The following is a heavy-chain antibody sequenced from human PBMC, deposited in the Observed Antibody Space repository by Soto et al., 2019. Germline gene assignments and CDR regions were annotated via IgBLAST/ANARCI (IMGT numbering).Heavy chain of an antibody. Sequence: DVQGVESGGGLVQPGRSLRLSCVGSGFTFDDHAMNWVRQAPGKGLEWVTGISWIIDIIGYADSVKGRFTISRYNAKKSVYLQMNNLRAEDTALYCCVRDRTGGRGPVAGQPGGYCYAMDVWGQGSTVTASS. CDR2: ISWIIDII. CDR3: VRDRTGGRGPVAGQPGGYCYAMDV. J-gene: IGHJ6*02. V-gene: IGHV3-9*01. CDR1: GFTFDDHA. D-gene: IGHD6-19*01.